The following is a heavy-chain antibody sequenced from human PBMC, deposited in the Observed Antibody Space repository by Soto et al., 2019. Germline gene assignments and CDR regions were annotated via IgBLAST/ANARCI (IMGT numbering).Heavy chain of an antibody. J-gene: IGHJ3*02. D-gene: IGHD2-2*02. V-gene: IGHV3-48*02. CDR2: ISSSSNTI. CDR3: AREGGRHRSPTRCYNAFDI. CDR1: GFSFSAFS. Sequence: EVQLVESGGGLVQPGGSLRLSCASSGFSFSAFSMNWVRQAPGKGLEWVSYISSSSNTIYYADSVKGRFTISRDNAQNTLYLEMNSLRDEDTAVYYCAREGGRHRSPTRCYNAFDIWGQGTMVTVSS.